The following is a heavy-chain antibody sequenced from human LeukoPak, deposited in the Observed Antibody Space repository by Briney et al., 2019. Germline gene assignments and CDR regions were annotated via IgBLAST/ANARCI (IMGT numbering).Heavy chain of an antibody. CDR1: GGSISSYY. Sequence: SETLSLTCTVSGGSISSYYWSWIRQPPGKGLEWIGSIYYSGSTYYNPSLKSRVTISVDRSKNQFSLKLSSVTAADTAVYYCASMVWEYYFDYWGQGTLVTVSS. D-gene: IGHD3-10*01. CDR2: IYYSGST. CDR3: ASMVWEYYFDY. J-gene: IGHJ4*02. V-gene: IGHV4-39*07.